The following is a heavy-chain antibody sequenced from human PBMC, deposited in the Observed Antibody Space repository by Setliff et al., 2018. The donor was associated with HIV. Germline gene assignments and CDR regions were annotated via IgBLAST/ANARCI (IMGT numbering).Heavy chain of an antibody. V-gene: IGHV3-30*02. J-gene: IGHJ4*02. D-gene: IGHD3-3*01. CDR3: ARVRGRGYYTLLYYFDD. Sequence: GGSLRLSCAASRFTFSNYGMYWVRQAPGKGLKWVAFIRYDGDNQYYADSVRGRFTISRDNSKSTLYLRMNSLRAEDTAVYYCARVRGRGYYTLLYYFDDWGQGTLVTVSS. CDR2: IRYDGDNQ. CDR1: RFTFSNYG.